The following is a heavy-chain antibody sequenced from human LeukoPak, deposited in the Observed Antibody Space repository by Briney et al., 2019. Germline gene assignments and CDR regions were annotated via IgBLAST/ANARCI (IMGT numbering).Heavy chain of an antibody. CDR1: GFTFSSYA. V-gene: IGHV3-23*01. CDR2: ISGSGGST. D-gene: IGHD2-2*01. CDR3: AKDQGYCSSTSCNGAFDI. J-gene: IGHJ3*02. Sequence: GGSLRLSCAASGFTFSSYAMSWVRQAPGKGLEWVSAISGSGGSTYYADSVKGRFTISRDNSKNTLYLQMNSLRAEDTAVYYCAKDQGYCSSTSCNGAFDIWGQGTMVTVSS.